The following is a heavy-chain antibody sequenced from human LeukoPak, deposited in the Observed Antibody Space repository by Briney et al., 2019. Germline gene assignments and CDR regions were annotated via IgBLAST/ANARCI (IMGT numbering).Heavy chain of an antibody. CDR2: IYHSGST. J-gene: IGHJ6*03. V-gene: IGHV4-4*02. CDR3: ARGFSSKGYYGSGSYYNPRKYYYYYMDV. D-gene: IGHD3-10*01. Sequence: SETLSLTCAVSGGSISSSNWWSWVRQPPGKGLEWIGEIYHSGSTNYNPSLKSRVTISVDKSKNQFSLKLSSVTAADTAVYYCARGFSSKGYYGSGSYYNPRKYYYYYMDVWGKGTTVTVSS. CDR1: GGSISSSNW.